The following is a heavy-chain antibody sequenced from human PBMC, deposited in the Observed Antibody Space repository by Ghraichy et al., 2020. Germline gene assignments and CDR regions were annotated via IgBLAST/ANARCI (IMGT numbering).Heavy chain of an antibody. V-gene: IGHV3-23*01. CDR2: LSASGGTT. J-gene: IGHJ4*01. CDR3: LIDPQHDFYF. CDR1: AFTFRNYV. D-gene: IGHD3-16*01. Sequence: GGSLRLSCAASAFTFRNYVMGWVRQVPRKGLEWVATLSASGGTTHYADSVRGRFTISRDNSKNTLHIQMNSLRVDDTAIYYCLIDPQHDFYFWGHGTLVTVSS.